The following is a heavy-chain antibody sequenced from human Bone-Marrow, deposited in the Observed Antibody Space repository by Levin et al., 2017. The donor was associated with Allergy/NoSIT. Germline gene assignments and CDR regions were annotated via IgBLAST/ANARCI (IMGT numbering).Heavy chain of an antibody. Sequence: ASVKVSCKASRYTFSSFAMHWVRQAPGQRLEWMGWINAANGNTKYSQSFQGRVTITRDTSASTAYMELSSLRSEDTAVYYCARLGYTGYDSGWVDSWGQGTLVTVSS. J-gene: IGHJ5*01. D-gene: IGHD5-12*01. V-gene: IGHV1-3*01. CDR3: ARLGYTGYDSGWVDS. CDR2: INAANGNT. CDR1: RYTFSSFA.